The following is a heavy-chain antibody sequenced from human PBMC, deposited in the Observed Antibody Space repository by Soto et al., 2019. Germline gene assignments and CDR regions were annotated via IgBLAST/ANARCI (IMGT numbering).Heavy chain of an antibody. D-gene: IGHD3-10*01. CDR3: ARDRPIGFGELLSYYYYGMDV. J-gene: IGHJ6*02. Sequence: ASVKVSCKASGGTFSSYAISWVRQAPGQGLEWMGGIIPIFGTANYAQKFQGRVTITADESTSTAYMELSSLRSEDTAVYYCARDRPIGFGELLSYYYYGMDVWG. V-gene: IGHV1-69*13. CDR2: IIPIFGTA. CDR1: GGTFSSYA.